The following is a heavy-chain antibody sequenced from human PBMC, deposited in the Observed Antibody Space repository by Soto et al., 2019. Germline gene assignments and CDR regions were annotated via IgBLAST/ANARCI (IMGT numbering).Heavy chain of an antibody. CDR2: ISAYNGNT. V-gene: IGHV1-18*01. Sequence: ASVKVSCKASGYTFTSYGISWVRQAPGQGLEWMGWISAYNGNTNYAQKLQGRVTMTTDTSTSTAYMELGSLRSDDTAVYYCARDWSGGSCYSLGSIDPWGKGTLVTVDS. J-gene: IGHJ5*02. CDR3: ARDWSGGSCYSLGSIDP. D-gene: IGHD2-15*01. CDR1: GYTFTSYG.